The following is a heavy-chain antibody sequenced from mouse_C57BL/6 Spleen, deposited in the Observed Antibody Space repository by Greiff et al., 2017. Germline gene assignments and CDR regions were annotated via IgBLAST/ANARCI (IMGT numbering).Heavy chain of an antibody. CDR1: GFTFTDYY. Sequence: EVMLVESGGGLVQPGGSLSLSCAASGFTFTDYYMSWVRQPPGKALEWLGFIRNKANGYTTEYSASVKGRFTISRDNSQSILYRQMNALRAEDSSTYYCARNYCSSSDYWGQGTTLTVSS. V-gene: IGHV7-3*01. CDR3: ARNYCSSSDY. D-gene: IGHD1-1*01. CDR2: IRNKANGYTT. J-gene: IGHJ2*01.